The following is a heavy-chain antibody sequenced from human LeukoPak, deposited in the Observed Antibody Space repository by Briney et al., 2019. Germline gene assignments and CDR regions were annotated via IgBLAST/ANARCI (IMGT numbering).Heavy chain of an antibody. CDR3: ARVARGVMQDSHYYYYYYMDV. Sequence: GASVKVSCKASGYTFTSYGISWVRQAPGQGLEWMGWISAYNGNTNYAQKLQGRVTMTTDTSTSTAYMELRSLRSDDTAVYYCARVARGVMQDSHYYYYYYMDVWGRGTTVTVSS. J-gene: IGHJ6*03. CDR2: ISAYNGNT. V-gene: IGHV1-18*01. CDR1: GYTFTSYG. D-gene: IGHD3-10*01.